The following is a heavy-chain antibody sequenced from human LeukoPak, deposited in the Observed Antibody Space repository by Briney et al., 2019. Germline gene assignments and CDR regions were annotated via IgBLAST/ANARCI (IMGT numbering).Heavy chain of an antibody. V-gene: IGHV5-51*01. CDR1: GYSFNTYW. CDR2: VYPGDSDT. CDR3: ARLDTAMEGVDY. Sequence: GESLKISCKGSGYSFNTYWIGWVRQMPGKGLEWMGVVYPGDSDTRYSPSFQGQVTFSADKPISTAYLQWSSLKASDTAMYYCARLDTAMEGVDYWGQGTLVTVSS. D-gene: IGHD5-18*01. J-gene: IGHJ4*02.